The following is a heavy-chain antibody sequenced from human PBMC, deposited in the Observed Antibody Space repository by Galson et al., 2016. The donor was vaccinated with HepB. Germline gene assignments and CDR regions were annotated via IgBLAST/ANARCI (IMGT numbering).Heavy chain of an antibody. CDR2: IYSGGAT. D-gene: IGHD5-18*01. V-gene: IGHV3-53*01. CDR1: GITVSSNY. J-gene: IGHJ4*02. Sequence: SLRLSCAASGITVSSNYMSWVRQAPGKGLEWVSVIYSGGATYYADSVKGRFTISRDNSKNTVYLQMKSLRVEDTAVYYCAGGVETALDYDYWGQGTLVTISS. CDR3: AGGVETALDYDY.